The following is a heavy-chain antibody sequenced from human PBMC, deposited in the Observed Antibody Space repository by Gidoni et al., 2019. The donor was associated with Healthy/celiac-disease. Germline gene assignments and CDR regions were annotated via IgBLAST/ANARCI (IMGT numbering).Heavy chain of an antibody. Sequence: QVQLVESGGGLVKPGGSLRLSCAASGFNFSDYYMSWIRQAPGKGLEWVSYISSSSSYTNYADSVKGRFTISRDNAKNSLYLQMNSLRAEDTAVYYCARALVYYDSSGYYYDYWGQGTLVAVSS. J-gene: IGHJ4*02. CDR2: ISSSSSYT. V-gene: IGHV3-11*06. CDR1: GFNFSDYY. D-gene: IGHD3-22*01. CDR3: ARALVYYDSSGYYYDY.